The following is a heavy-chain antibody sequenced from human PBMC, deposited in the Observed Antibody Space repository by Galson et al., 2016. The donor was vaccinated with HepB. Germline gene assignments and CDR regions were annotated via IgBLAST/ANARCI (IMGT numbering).Heavy chain of an antibody. J-gene: IGHJ4*02. CDR1: GYTFTGYF. V-gene: IGHV1-2*06. CDR3: ARVGSRVTLYYFDY. CDR2: INPYTGGT. D-gene: IGHD3-10*01. Sequence: SVKVSCKASGYTFTGYFIRWVRQAPGQGLEWMGRINPYTGGTYYAQKFQGRVTMTRDTSISTAYMELSSLRSDDTAVYYCARVGSRVTLYYFDYWGQGTLVTVSS.